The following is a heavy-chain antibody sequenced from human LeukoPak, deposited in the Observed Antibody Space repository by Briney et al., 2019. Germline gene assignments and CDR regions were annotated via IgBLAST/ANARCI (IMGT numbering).Heavy chain of an antibody. D-gene: IGHD3-22*01. Sequence: GGSLRLSFAASGFTFSSYGMHWVRQAPGKGLEWVAVISYDGSNKYYADSVKGRFTISRDNSKNTLYLQMNNLRAEDTAVYYCAKLYYYDSTEGDAFDIWGQGTMVTVSS. CDR2: ISYDGSNK. J-gene: IGHJ3*02. V-gene: IGHV3-30*18. CDR1: GFTFSSYG. CDR3: AKLYYYDSTEGDAFDI.